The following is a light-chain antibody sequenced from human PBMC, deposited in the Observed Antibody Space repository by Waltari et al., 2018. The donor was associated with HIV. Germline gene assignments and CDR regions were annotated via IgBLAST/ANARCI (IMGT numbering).Light chain of an antibody. CDR1: SRYVNDFKS. V-gene: IGLV2-11*01. Sequence: QSALTQPHSVSGSPGQSVTISCTGNSRYVNDFKSVSWYQQHQGKAPKLIIFGVNVGPAGVPDRFSGAKSGNTDSLSIAGLQAEDEAHYYCGSYAGTSIHWVFDGGTKLTVL. CDR3: GSYAGTSIHWV. CDR2: GVN. J-gene: IGLJ3*02.